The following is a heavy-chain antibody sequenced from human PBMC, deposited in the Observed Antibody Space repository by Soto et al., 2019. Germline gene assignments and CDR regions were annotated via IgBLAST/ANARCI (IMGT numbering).Heavy chain of an antibody. Sequence: GGSLRLSCAASRFTFSNYGMSWVRQAPGKGLEWVSAISGSGGSTFYADSVKGRFTISRDNSKNTLYLQMNSLRAEDTALYYCAKSPSYNSGWYGGLYWGQGTLVTVSS. V-gene: IGHV3-23*01. CDR2: ISGSGGST. J-gene: IGHJ4*02. CDR1: RFTFSNYG. CDR3: AKSPSYNSGWYGGLY. D-gene: IGHD6-19*01.